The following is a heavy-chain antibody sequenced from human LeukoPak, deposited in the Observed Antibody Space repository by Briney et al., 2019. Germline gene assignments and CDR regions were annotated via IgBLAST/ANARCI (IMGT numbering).Heavy chain of an antibody. CDR3: ARVSTNSRVAGYDPQWYFDL. J-gene: IGHJ2*01. CDR2: ISAYNGNT. V-gene: IGHV1-18*01. CDR1: GYTFINYG. Sequence: ASMKVSCKASGYTFINYGFTWVRQTPGQGLEWMGWISAYNGNTNYLQKFQGGVTMTTDTSTNTAYMELRSLRSDDTAVYYCARVSTNSRVAGYDPQWYFDLWGRGTLVTVSS. D-gene: IGHD2/OR15-2a*01.